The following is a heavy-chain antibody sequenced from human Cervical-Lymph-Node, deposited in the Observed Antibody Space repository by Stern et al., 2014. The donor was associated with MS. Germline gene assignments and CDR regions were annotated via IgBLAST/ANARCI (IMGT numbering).Heavy chain of an antibody. D-gene: IGHD3-22*01. CDR2: IYTSGST. CDR3: ASDSSGLGYFDY. Sequence: QVQLQQSGPGLVKPSQTLSLTCTVSGGSISSGSYYWSWIRQPAGKGLEXIGRIYTSGSTNYNPSLKSRFTISVDTSRTQFSLKLSSGTAADTAVYYCASDSSGLGYFDYWGQGTLVTVSS. J-gene: IGHJ4*02. V-gene: IGHV4-61*02. CDR1: GGSISSGSYY.